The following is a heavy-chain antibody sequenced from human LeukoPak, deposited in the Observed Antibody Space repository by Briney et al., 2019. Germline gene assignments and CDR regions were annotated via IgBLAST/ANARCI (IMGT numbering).Heavy chain of an antibody. V-gene: IGHV4-61*01. Sequence: KSSETLSLTCTVSGGSISSSSYYWSWIRQPPGKGLEWIGYIYYSGSTNYNPSLKSRVTISVDTSKNQFSLKLSSVTAADTAVYYCARGWAAGDGYPFDYWGQGTLVTVSS. CDR1: GGSISSSSYY. D-gene: IGHD5-24*01. CDR3: ARGWAAGDGYPFDY. J-gene: IGHJ4*02. CDR2: IYYSGST.